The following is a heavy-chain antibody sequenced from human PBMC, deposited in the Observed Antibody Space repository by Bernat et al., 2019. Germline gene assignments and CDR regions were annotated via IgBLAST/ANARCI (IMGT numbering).Heavy chain of an antibody. V-gene: IGHV3-23*04. CDR1: GFTFSSYG. J-gene: IGHJ6*03. CDR3: AREGYCSSASCYDSYYYYYMDV. Sequence: VQLVESGGGVVQPGRSLRLSCAASGFTFSSYGMSWVRQAPGKGLEWVSAISGSGGSTYYADSVKGRFTISRDNSRNTLFLQMNSLRAEDTAIYYCAREGYCSSASCYDSYYYYYMDVWGKGTTVTVSS. CDR2: ISGSGGST. D-gene: IGHD2-2*01.